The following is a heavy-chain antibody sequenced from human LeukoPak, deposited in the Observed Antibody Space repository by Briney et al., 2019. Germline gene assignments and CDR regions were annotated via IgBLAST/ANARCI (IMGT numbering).Heavy chain of an antibody. CDR1: GGSFSGYC. Sequence: SETLSLTCAVYGGSFSGYCWSWIRQPPGKGLEWIGEIDHSGSTNYNPSLKSRVTISVDTSKNQFSLKLSSVTAADTAVYYCARGRGGYWYFDLWGRGTLVTVSS. CDR3: ARGRGGYWYFDL. D-gene: IGHD3-10*01. J-gene: IGHJ2*01. CDR2: IDHSGST. V-gene: IGHV4-34*01.